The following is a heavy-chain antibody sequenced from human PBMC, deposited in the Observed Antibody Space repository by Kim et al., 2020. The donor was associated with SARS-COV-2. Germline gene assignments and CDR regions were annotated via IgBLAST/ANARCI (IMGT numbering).Heavy chain of an antibody. CDR1: GFNFGSYA. V-gene: IGHV3-21*01. CDR2: ITSRSSHI. D-gene: IGHD3-22*01. Sequence: GGSLRLSCATSGFNFGSYAMNWVRQAPGKGLEWVSSITSRSSHIYYADSVKGRFTISRDNAKDSLFLQMNSERAEDTALYYCARTGSLYNSSGYYSDYYAMDVWGQGTTVTVAS. J-gene: IGHJ6*02. CDR3: ARTGSLYNSSGYYSDYYAMDV.